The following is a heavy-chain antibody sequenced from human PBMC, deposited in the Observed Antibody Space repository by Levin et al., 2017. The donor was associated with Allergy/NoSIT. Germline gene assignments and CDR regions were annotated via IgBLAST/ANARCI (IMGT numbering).Heavy chain of an antibody. CDR1: RFHFNDAW. Sequence: LSLTCAVSRFHFNDAWMSWVRQAPGKGLEWIGRIKSKTHGGTTDYAAPVKGRFTISRDDSQNTLHLQMNSLKTEDTAVYYCTPDLTYDFWGQGTLVTVSS. D-gene: IGHD3-3*01. CDR2: IKSKTHGGTT. V-gene: IGHV3-15*01. J-gene: IGHJ4*02. CDR3: TPDLTYDF.